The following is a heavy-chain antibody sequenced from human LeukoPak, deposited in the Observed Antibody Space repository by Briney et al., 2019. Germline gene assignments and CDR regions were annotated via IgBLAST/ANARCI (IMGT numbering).Heavy chain of an antibody. CDR1: GFTVSSNS. J-gene: IGHJ4*02. V-gene: IGHV3-53*01. CDR3: ARRAGAYSHPYDY. CDR2: IYSDNT. Sequence: GGSLRLSCTVSGFTVSSNSMSWVRQAPGKRLEWVSFIYSDNTHYSDSVKGRFTISRDNTKNTLYLQMNSLRAEDTAVYYCARRAGAYSHPYDYWGQGTLVTVSS. D-gene: IGHD4/OR15-4a*01.